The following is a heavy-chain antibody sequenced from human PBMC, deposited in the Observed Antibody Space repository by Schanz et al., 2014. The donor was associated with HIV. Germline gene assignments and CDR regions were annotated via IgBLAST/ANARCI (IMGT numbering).Heavy chain of an antibody. CDR1: GFTFNNYA. CDR2: ISESGGRT. V-gene: IGHV3-23*04. J-gene: IGHJ4*02. CDR3: AKPEYDSSGNSQSHFDY. D-gene: IGHD3-22*01. Sequence: VQLVESGGGLVKPGGSLRLSCVASGFTFNNYAMTWVRQAPGKGLEWVSSISESGGRTFTADSVNGRFTISRDNSKNMLYLQMTTLRPEDTAVYYCAKPEYDSSGNSQSHFDYWGQGTLVTVSS.